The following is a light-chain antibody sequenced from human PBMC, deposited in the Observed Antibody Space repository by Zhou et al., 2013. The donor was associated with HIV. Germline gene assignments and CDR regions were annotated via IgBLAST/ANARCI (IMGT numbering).Light chain of an antibody. CDR2: GAS. J-gene: IGKJ4*01. CDR3: QQSYSTPLT. V-gene: IGKV1-33*01. CDR1: QDISNY. Sequence: DIQMTQSPPSLSASVGDRVTITCQATQDISNYLNWYQQKPGKAPKLLIYGASNLQTGVPSRFSGGGSGTEFTFIISSLQPEDFATYYCQQSYSTPLTFGGGTKVEIK.